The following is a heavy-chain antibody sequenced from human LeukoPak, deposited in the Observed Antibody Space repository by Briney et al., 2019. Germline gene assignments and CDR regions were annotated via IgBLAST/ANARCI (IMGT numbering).Heavy chain of an antibody. CDR3: ARNSAYSSSSGTNF. J-gene: IGHJ4*02. V-gene: IGHV4-34*01. Sequence: SETLSLTCAVYGGSFGGYYWNWIRQPPGKGLEWIGEINHSGSTNYNPSLKSRVTISVDTSKSQFSLKLTSVTAADTAVYFCARNSAYSSSSGTNFWGQGTLVTVSS. D-gene: IGHD6-6*01. CDR1: GGSFGGYY. CDR2: INHSGST.